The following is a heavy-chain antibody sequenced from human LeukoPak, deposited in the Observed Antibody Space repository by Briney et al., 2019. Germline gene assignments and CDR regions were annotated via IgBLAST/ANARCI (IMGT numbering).Heavy chain of an antibody. D-gene: IGHD3-10*01. CDR1: GGSVSSGGYS. J-gene: IGHJ5*02. CDR3: ARYMVRGVSNWFDP. V-gene: IGHV4-30-2*01. CDR2: IYDSGST. Sequence: PSQTLSLTCAVSGGSVSSGGYSWSWIRQPPGKGLEWVGYIYDSGSTHYNPSLKSRVTISVDRSKNQFSLKLSSVTAADTAMYFCARYMVRGVSNWFDPWGQGTLVTVSS.